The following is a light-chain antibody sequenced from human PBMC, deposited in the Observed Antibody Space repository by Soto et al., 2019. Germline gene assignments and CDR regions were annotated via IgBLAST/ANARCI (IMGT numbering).Light chain of an antibody. CDR1: QSVSSN. Sequence: EIVLTQSPGTLSLSPGERATLSCRASQSVSSNFAWYQQKPGQAPRLLIYGASTRATGIPARFSGSGSGTELTLTISSLQSEDFAVYYCQQYNNWPLTFGGGTKVEIK. CDR3: QQYNNWPLT. CDR2: GAS. V-gene: IGKV3-15*01. J-gene: IGKJ4*01.